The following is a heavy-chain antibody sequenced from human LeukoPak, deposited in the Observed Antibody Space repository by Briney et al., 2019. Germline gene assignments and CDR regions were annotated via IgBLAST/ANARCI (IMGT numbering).Heavy chain of an antibody. CDR2: IYTSGST. V-gene: IGHV4-4*07. CDR3: ATGVHGIAAAGDYYFDY. CDR1: GGSISNYY. Sequence: SETLSLTCTVSGGSISNYYWSWIRQPAGKGLEWIGRIYTSGSTNYNPSLKSRVTMSVDTSKNQFSLKLSSVTAADTAVYYCATGVHGIAAAGDYYFDYWGQGTLVTVSS. J-gene: IGHJ4*02. D-gene: IGHD6-13*01.